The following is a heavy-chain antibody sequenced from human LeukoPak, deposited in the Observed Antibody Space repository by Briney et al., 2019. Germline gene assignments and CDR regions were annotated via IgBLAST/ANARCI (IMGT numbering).Heavy chain of an antibody. J-gene: IGHJ3*01. V-gene: IGHV3-30*03. CDR2: ISSDGSNK. Sequence: GKSLRLSCAASGFIFRNYGMHWVRQAPGKGLEWVAVISSDGSNKFYADSVKGRFTVSRDNSKNTVFLQMNSLRTEDTALYHCATGGASLFLGGFDVWGQGTMVTVSS. CDR1: GFIFRNYG. D-gene: IGHD2-15*01. CDR3: ATGGASLFLGGFDV.